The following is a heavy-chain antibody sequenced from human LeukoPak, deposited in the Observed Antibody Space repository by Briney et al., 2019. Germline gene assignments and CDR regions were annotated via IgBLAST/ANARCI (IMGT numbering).Heavy chain of an antibody. CDR2: IYYSGST. CDR1: GGSISSYY. V-gene: IGHV4-59*12. Sequence: SETLSLTCTVSGGSISSYYWSWIRQPPGKGLEWIGYIYYSGSTNYNPSLKSRVTISVDTSKNQFSLKLSSVTAADTAVYYCAREYSEWSFDYWGQGTLVTVSS. CDR3: AREYSEWSFDY. D-gene: IGHD3-3*01. J-gene: IGHJ4*02.